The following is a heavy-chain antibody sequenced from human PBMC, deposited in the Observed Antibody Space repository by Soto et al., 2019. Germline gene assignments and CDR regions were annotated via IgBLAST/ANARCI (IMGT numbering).Heavy chain of an antibody. V-gene: IGHV3-66*01. CDR1: GFTVRNNY. Sequence: EVHLVESGGGLVQPGGSLRLACAASGFTVRNNYMSWVRQAPGKGLEWVSVVYDDGSTYYAGSVKGRFTISRDNSKNTVALQSNSLRAEDTAVYYCARGHYGSLPGYFDYWGQGTLVTVAS. CDR3: ARGHYGSLPGYFDY. CDR2: VYDDGST. J-gene: IGHJ4*02. D-gene: IGHD3-10*01.